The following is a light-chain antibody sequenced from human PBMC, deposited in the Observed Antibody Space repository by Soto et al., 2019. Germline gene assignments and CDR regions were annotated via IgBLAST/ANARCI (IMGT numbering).Light chain of an antibody. Sequence: EIVLTQSPATLSLSPGERATLSCRASQSVSSYLAWYQQKPGQAPRLLIFDASTRATGIPARFSGSGSGTDFTLTISRLETEDFAVYYCQQFGRYPLTFGGGTKVDIK. CDR1: QSVSSY. J-gene: IGKJ4*01. CDR2: DAS. V-gene: IGKV3-11*01. CDR3: QQFGRYPLT.